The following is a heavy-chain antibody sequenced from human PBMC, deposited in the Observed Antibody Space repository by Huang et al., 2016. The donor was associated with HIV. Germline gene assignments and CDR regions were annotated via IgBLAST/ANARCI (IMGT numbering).Heavy chain of an antibody. D-gene: IGHD3-3*01. Sequence: EVQLVESGGGLVKPGRSMRLSGTASGLTFGDYAMSWFRKAPGKGLELVGFIRSKASGGTTEYAASVKGRFTISRDDSKSIAYLQMNSLKIEDTAVYYCTRENYDFWSGYYKYYFDYWGQGTLVTVSS. J-gene: IGHJ4*02. V-gene: IGHV3-49*05. CDR2: IRSKASGGTT. CDR3: TRENYDFWSGYYKYYFDY. CDR1: GLTFGDYA.